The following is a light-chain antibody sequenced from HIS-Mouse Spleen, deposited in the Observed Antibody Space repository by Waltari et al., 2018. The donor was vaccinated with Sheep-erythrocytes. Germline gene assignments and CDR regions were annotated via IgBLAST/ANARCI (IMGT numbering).Light chain of an antibody. Sequence: QSALTQPRSVSGSPGQSVTISCTGTSSDVGGYNYVSWYQQHPGKAPKLMIYDVSKRPSGVPVRFFGSKPGNTASLTISGLQAEDEADYYCCSYAGSYTFWVFGGGTKLTVL. CDR2: DVS. V-gene: IGLV2-11*01. CDR3: CSYAGSYTFWV. J-gene: IGLJ3*02. CDR1: SSDVGGYNY.